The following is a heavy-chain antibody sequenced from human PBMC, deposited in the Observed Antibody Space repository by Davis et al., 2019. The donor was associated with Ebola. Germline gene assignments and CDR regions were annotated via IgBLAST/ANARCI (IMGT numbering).Heavy chain of an antibody. Sequence: SVKVSCKASGGTFSSYAISWVRQAPGQGLEWMGRIIPILGIANYAQKFQGRVTITSDKSTSPAYMELSRLGSEDTAVYYCARNGGYSYGTYYYYGMDVWGQGTTVTVSS. CDR1: GGTFSSYA. V-gene: IGHV1-69*04. CDR3: ARNGGYSYGTYYYYGMDV. CDR2: IIPILGIA. J-gene: IGHJ6*02. D-gene: IGHD5-18*01.